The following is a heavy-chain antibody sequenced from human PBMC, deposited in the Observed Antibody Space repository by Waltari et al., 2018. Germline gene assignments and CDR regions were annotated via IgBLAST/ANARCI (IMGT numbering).Heavy chain of an antibody. D-gene: IGHD6-13*01. J-gene: IGHJ5*02. Sequence: QVQLQQWGAGLLKPSETLSLTCAVYGGSFSGYYWSWIRQPPGKGLEWIGEINHSGSTNYNPSLKSRVTISVDTSKNQFSLKLSSVTAADTAVYYCARPKSSSWYYWFDPWGQGILVTVSS. CDR1: GGSFSGYY. CDR2: INHSGST. V-gene: IGHV4-34*01. CDR3: ARPKSSSWYYWFDP.